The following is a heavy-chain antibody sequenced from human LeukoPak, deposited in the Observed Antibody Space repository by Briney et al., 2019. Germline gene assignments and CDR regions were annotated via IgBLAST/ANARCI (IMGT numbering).Heavy chain of an antibody. Sequence: KPGGSLRLSFAAPGFTFSSYSMNWVRQAPGKGLEWVSSISSSSSYIYYADSVKGRFTISRDNAKNSLYLQMNSLRAEDTAVYYCARDRYDFWSGYYVYWGQGTLVTVSS. CDR3: ARDRYDFWSGYYVY. J-gene: IGHJ4*02. CDR2: ISSSSSYI. CDR1: GFTFSSYS. D-gene: IGHD3-3*01. V-gene: IGHV3-21*01.